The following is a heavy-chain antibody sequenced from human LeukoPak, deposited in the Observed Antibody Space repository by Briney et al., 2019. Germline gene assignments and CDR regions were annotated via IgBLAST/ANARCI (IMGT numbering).Heavy chain of an antibody. V-gene: IGHV4-38-2*02. Sequence: PSETLSLTCTVSGYSISSGYYWGWIRQPPGKGLEWIGSIYYSGSTYYNPSLKSRVTISVDTSKNQFSLKLSSVTAADTAVYYCARDRGQVAGSNWFDPWGQGTLVTVSS. D-gene: IGHD6-19*01. CDR3: ARDRGQVAGSNWFDP. CDR2: IYYSGST. CDR1: GYSISSGYY. J-gene: IGHJ5*02.